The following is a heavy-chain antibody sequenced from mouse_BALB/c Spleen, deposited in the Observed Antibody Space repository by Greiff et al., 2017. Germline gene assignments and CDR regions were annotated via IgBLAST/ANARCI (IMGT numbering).Heavy chain of an antibody. CDR3: AREGVYYDYDGFDY. D-gene: IGHD2-4*01. J-gene: IGHJ2*01. V-gene: IGHV3-6*02. CDR1: GYSIASGYY. CDR2: ISYDGSN. Sequence: DVQLQESGPGLVKPSQSLSLTCSVTGYSIASGYYWNWIRQFPGNKLEWMGYISYDGSNNYNPSLKNRISITRDTSKNQFFLKLNSVTTEDTATYYCAREGVYYDYDGFDYWGQGTTLTVSS.